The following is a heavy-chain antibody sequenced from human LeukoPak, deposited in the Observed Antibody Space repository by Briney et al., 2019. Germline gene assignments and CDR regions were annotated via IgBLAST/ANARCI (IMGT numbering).Heavy chain of an antibody. Sequence: GGSLRLSCAASGFTFSSYSMNWVRQAPGKGLEWVSSISSSSNYIYYADSVKGRFTISRDNAKNSLYLQMNSLRAEDTAVYYCARGRYCSGGSCYGFAALDYWGQGTLVTVSS. CDR1: GFTFSSYS. V-gene: IGHV3-21*01. J-gene: IGHJ4*02. D-gene: IGHD2-15*01. CDR3: ARGRYCSGGSCYGFAALDY. CDR2: ISSSSNYI.